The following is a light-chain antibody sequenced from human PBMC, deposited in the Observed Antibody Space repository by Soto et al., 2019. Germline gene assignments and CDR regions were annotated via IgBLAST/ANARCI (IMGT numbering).Light chain of an antibody. CDR2: DAS. V-gene: IGKV3-15*01. J-gene: IGKJ4*01. CDR1: QSVSST. Sequence: EIVMTHSPATLSVSPGERATLSCRASQSVSSTVAWYQQKPGQAPRLLIYDASTRATVIPARFSGSGSGTEFTLTISSLQSEDFAVYYCQQYNSWPLAFGGGTKVDIK. CDR3: QQYNSWPLA.